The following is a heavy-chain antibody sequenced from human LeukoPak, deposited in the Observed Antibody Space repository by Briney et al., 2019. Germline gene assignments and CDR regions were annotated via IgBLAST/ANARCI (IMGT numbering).Heavy chain of an antibody. CDR3: ARDSNPHGSGYYFDAFDM. Sequence: GGSLRLSCAASGFIFSSYWMTWVRQTPGKGLEWVANIKRDGSVEYYVDSVKGRFTISRDNTKNSLHLQMNSLRAEDTAVYYCARDSNPHGSGYYFDAFDMWGQGTMVTVSS. CDR1: GFIFSSYW. J-gene: IGHJ3*02. D-gene: IGHD3-22*01. CDR2: IKRDGSVE. V-gene: IGHV3-7*01.